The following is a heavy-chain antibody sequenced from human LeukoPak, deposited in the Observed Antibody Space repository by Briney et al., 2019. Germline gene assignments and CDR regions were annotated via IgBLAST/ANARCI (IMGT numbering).Heavy chain of an antibody. Sequence: GGSLRLSCAASGFTFSSYAMSWVRQAPVKGLEWVSAISGSGGSTYYADSVKGRFTIFRDNSKNTLYLQMNSLRAEDTAVYYCAKYYGSGRRYFDYWGQGTLVTVSS. CDR1: GFTFSSYA. CDR2: ISGSGGST. J-gene: IGHJ4*02. CDR3: AKYYGSGRRYFDY. V-gene: IGHV3-23*01. D-gene: IGHD3-10*01.